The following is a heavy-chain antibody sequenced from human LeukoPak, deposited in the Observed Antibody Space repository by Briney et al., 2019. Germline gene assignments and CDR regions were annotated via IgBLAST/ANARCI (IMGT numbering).Heavy chain of an antibody. D-gene: IGHD3-3*01. CDR3: ARIITIFGVVINDY. CDR2: INPSGGST. V-gene: IGHV1-46*01. J-gene: IGHJ4*02. CDR1: GYTFTSYY. Sequence: ASVKVSCKASGYTFTSYYMHWVRQAPGQGLEWMGIINPSGGSTSYAQKFQGRVTMTRDTSTSTAYMELRSLRSDDTAVYYCARIITIFGVVINDYWGQGTLVTVSS.